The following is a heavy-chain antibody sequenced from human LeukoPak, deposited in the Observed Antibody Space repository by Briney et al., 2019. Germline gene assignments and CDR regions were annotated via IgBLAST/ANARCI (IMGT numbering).Heavy chain of an antibody. D-gene: IGHD3-3*01. V-gene: IGHV3-53*04. CDR3: ARVISNYDFWSGYLEGSFDP. Sequence: GGSLRLSCAASGFTVSSNYMSWVRQAPGKGLEWVSVIYSGGSTYYADSVKGRFTISRHNSKNTLYLQMNSLRAEDTAVYYCARVISNYDFWSGYLEGSFDPWGQGTLVTVSS. J-gene: IGHJ5*02. CDR2: IYSGGST. CDR1: GFTVSSNY.